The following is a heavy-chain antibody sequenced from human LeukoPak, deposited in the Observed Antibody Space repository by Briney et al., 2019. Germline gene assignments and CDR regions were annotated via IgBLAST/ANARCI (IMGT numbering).Heavy chain of an antibody. J-gene: IGHJ4*02. V-gene: IGHV1-69*13. Sequence: ASVKVSCKASGGTFSSYAISWVRQAPGQGLEWMGGIIPIFGTANYAQKFQGRVTITADESTSTAYMELSSLRSEDTAVYYCARVSGSSGGYAGDLDYWGQGTLVTVSS. CDR2: IIPIFGTA. CDR1: GGTFSSYA. D-gene: IGHD5-12*01. CDR3: ARVSGSSGGYAGDLDY.